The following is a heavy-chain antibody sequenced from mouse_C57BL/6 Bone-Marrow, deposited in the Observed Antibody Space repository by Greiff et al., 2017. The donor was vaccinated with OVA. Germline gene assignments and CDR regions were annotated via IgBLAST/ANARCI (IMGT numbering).Heavy chain of an antibody. CDR3: AKGNYYGSSLDY. CDR1: GFSLTSYG. J-gene: IGHJ2*01. CDR2: IWRGGST. Sequence: VQLVESGPGLVQPSQSLSITCTVSGFSLTSYGVHWVRQSPGKGLEWLGVIWRGGSTDYNAAFMSRLSITKDNSKSQVFFKMNSLQADDTAIYYCAKGNYYGSSLDYWGQGTTLTVSS. D-gene: IGHD1-1*01. V-gene: IGHV2-5*01.